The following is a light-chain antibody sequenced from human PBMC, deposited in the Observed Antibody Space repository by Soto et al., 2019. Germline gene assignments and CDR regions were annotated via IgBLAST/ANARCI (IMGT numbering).Light chain of an antibody. CDR1: QSVSNNY. Sequence: EIVLTQSPGTLSLSPGERATLSCRASQSVSNNYLAWYQQKPGQAPRLLIYGASNRATGIPDRFSGSGSGTDFTLTISRLEPEDFAVYFCHQYVTSPTFGPGTKVDIK. V-gene: IGKV3-20*01. J-gene: IGKJ3*01. CDR3: HQYVTSPT. CDR2: GAS.